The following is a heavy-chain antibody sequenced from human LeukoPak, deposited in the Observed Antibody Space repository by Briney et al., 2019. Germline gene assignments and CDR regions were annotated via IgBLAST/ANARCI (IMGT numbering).Heavy chain of an antibody. V-gene: IGHV3-21*01. J-gene: IGHJ4*02. CDR1: GFTFSSYS. CDR2: ISESSNYT. D-gene: IGHD2-15*01. Sequence: GGSLRLSCAASGFTFSSYSINWVRQAPGKGLEWVSSISESSNYTYYADSVKGRFTISRDNAKNSLYLQMNSLRAEDKALYYCAREFCSDGTCYWSFDFWGQGTLVTVSS. CDR3: AREFCSDGTCYWSFDF.